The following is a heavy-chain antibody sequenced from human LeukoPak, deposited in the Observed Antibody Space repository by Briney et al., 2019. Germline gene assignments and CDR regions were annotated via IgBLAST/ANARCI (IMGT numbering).Heavy chain of an antibody. CDR1: GLTFSDYY. CDR3: ARMGPDDFWSGYSYYYYMDV. J-gene: IGHJ6*03. CDR2: ISSSGSTI. Sequence: PGGSLRLSCAASGLTFSDYYMSWIRQAPGKGLEWVSYISSSGSTIYCADSVKGRFTISRDNAKNSLYLQMNSLRAEDTAVYYCARMGPDDFWSGYSYYYYMDVWGKGTTVTVSS. V-gene: IGHV3-11*01. D-gene: IGHD3-3*01.